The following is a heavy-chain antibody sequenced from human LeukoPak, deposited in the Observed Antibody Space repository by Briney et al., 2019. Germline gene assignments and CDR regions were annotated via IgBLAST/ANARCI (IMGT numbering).Heavy chain of an antibody. CDR2: ILYDGSNK. V-gene: IGHV3-30*18. CDR1: GFTFSSYG. D-gene: IGHD3-9*01. Sequence: GGSLRLSCAASGFTFSSYGMHWVRQAPGKGLEWVAVILYDGSNKYYADSVKGRFTISRDNSKNTLYLQMNSLRAEDTAVYYCAKDFVGYYDILTGYYKDYYYYGMGVWGKGATVTVSS. J-gene: IGHJ6*04. CDR3: AKDFVGYYDILTGYYKDYYYYGMGV.